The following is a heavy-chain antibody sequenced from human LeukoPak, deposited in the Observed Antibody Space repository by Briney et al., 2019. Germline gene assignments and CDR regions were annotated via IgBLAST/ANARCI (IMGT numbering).Heavy chain of an antibody. CDR1: GVSISSYY. J-gene: IGHJ6*02. D-gene: IGHD6-13*01. CDR3: ARDLAVAGYYYYYGMDV. Sequence: SETLSLTCTVSGVSISSYYWSWIRQPPGKGLEWIGYIYYSGSTNYNPSLKSRVTISVDTSKNQFSLKLSSVTAADTAVYYCARDLAVAGYYYYYGMDVWGQGTTVTVSS. V-gene: IGHV4-59*01. CDR2: IYYSGST.